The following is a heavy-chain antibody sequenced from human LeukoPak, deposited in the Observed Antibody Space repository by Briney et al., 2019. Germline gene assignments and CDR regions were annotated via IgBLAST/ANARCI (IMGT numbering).Heavy chain of an antibody. V-gene: IGHV3-64*01. Sequence: PGGSLRLSCAASGFTFSSYAMHWVRQAPGKGLEYVSAISSNGGSTYYANSVKGRFTISRDNSKNTLYLQMGSLRAEDMAVYYCARGGVAARLPHFDYWGQGTLVTVSS. J-gene: IGHJ4*02. CDR3: ARGGVAARLPHFDY. D-gene: IGHD6-6*01. CDR1: GFTFSSYA. CDR2: ISSNGGST.